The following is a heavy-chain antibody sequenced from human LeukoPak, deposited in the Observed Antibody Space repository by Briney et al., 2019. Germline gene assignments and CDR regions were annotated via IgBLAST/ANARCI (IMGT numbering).Heavy chain of an antibody. Sequence: SETLSLTCAVYGGSFSGYYWSWIRQPPGKGLEWIGEINHSGSTNYNPSLKSRVTISVDTSKNQFSLKLSSVTAADTAAYYCASLVAGTRGRDYWGQGTLVTVSS. D-gene: IGHD6-19*01. V-gene: IGHV4-34*01. CDR3: ASLVAGTRGRDY. J-gene: IGHJ4*02. CDR2: INHSGST. CDR1: GGSFSGYY.